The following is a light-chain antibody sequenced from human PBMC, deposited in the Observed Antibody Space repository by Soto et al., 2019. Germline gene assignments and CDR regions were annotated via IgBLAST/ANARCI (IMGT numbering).Light chain of an antibody. CDR2: RNN. J-gene: IGLJ1*01. V-gene: IGLV1-47*01. CDR3: AAWDDSLSGRV. Sequence: QSVLTQPPSASGTPGQRVTISCSGSSSNIGSNYVYWYQQLPGTAPKLLIYRNNKRPSGVPDRFSGSKSGTSASLAISGLRSEDEADYYCAAWDDSLSGRVFGTGTKLTVL. CDR1: SSNIGSNY.